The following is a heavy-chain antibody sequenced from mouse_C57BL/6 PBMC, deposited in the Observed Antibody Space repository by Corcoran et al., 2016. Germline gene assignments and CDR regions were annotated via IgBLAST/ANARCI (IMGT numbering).Heavy chain of an antibody. CDR3: ASYSNLDY. J-gene: IGHJ2*01. D-gene: IGHD2-5*01. Sequence: DVQLQESGPGLVKPSQSLSLTCSVTGYSITSGYYWNLIRQFPGNKLEWMGYISYDGSNNYNPSLKNRISITRDTSKNQFFLKLNSVTTEDTATYYCASYSNLDYWGQGTTLTVSS. CDR1: GYSITSGYY. CDR2: ISYDGSN. V-gene: IGHV3-6*01.